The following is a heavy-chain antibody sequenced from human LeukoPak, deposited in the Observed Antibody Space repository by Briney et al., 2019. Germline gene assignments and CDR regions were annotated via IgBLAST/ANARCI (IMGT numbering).Heavy chain of an antibody. CDR2: ISSSSSYI. J-gene: IGHJ6*02. CDR3: ARDRPQVVPAAKGTNYYYGMDV. V-gene: IGHV3-21*01. D-gene: IGHD2-2*01. Sequence: GGSLRLSCAASGFTFSSYAMHWVRQAPGKGLEWVSSISSSSSYIYYADSVKGRFTISRDNAKNSLYLQMNSLRAEDTAVYYCARDRPQVVPAAKGTNYYYGMDVWGQGTTVTVSS. CDR1: GFTFSSYA.